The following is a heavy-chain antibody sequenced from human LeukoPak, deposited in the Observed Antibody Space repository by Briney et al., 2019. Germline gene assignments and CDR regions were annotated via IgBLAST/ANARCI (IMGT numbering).Heavy chain of an antibody. CDR3: ARGSTIFGVRAAFDI. J-gene: IGHJ3*02. CDR2: ISYDGSNK. V-gene: IGHV3-30-3*01. CDR1: GFTFSSYA. Sequence: GGSLRLSCAASGFTFSSYAMHWVRQAPGKGLEWVAVISYDGSNKYYADSVKGRFTISRDNSKNTLYLQMNSLRAEDTAVYYCARGSTIFGVRAAFDIWGQGTMVTASS. D-gene: IGHD3-3*01.